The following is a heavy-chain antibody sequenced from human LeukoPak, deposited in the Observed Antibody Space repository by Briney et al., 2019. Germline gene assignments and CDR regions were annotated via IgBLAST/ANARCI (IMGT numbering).Heavy chain of an antibody. CDR1: GYTFTSYD. CDR3: ARGWISGAISEHYFEN. D-gene: IGHD4-23*01. CDR2: MGPRHGYT. V-gene: IGHV1-8*01. J-gene: IGHJ4*02. Sequence: GASVKVSCKASGYTFTSYDINWVRQAAGQGLEWVGWMGPRHGYTGYAQNFQGRITMTRDTSISTAYMELSSLTSDDTAVYYCARGWISGAISEHYFENWGQGTLVTVSS.